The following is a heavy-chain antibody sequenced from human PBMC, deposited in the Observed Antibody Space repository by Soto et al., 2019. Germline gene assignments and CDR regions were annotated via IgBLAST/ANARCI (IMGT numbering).Heavy chain of an antibody. D-gene: IGHD5-12*01. Sequence: GESLKISCKGSGYTFTDYWIGWVRQLPGKGLEWMGIIYPGDSDTRYSPSFQGHVTISADKSINTAYLQWRSLRASDTAVYYCARHRGSPGSYFGMDVWGQGTTVTVSS. CDR2: IYPGDSDT. V-gene: IGHV5-51*01. J-gene: IGHJ6*02. CDR3: ARHRGSPGSYFGMDV. CDR1: GYTFTDYW.